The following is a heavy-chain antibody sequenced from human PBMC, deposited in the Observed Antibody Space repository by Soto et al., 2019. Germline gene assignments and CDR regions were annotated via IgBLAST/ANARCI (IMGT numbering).Heavy chain of an antibody. CDR2: IYWDDDK. CDR1: GFSLTTSGVG. J-gene: IGHJ4*02. Sequence: QITLNESGPTVVRPTETLTLTCRFSGFSLTTSGVGVGWVRQSPGKAPEWLALIYWDDDKRYSESLKSRPTITQDTSKNQVVLPVANLDPTDTATYYCAHRVLRTVFGLVTTTAIYFDFWGQGTPVAVSS. V-gene: IGHV2-5*02. CDR3: AHRVLRTVFGLVTTTAIYFDF. D-gene: IGHD3-3*01.